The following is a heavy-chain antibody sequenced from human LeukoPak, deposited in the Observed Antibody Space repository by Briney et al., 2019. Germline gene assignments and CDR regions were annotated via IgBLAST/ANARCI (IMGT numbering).Heavy chain of an antibody. Sequence: GGSLRLSCAASGFTFSNYGMHWVRQAPAKGLEWVAVISYDGSNKYYADSVKGRFTISRDNSKNTLYLQMNSLRAEDTAVYYCAKEEGSGSYLHKAEFDYWGQGTLVTVSS. V-gene: IGHV3-30*18. CDR3: AKEEGSGSYLHKAEFDY. D-gene: IGHD3-10*01. J-gene: IGHJ4*02. CDR2: ISYDGSNK. CDR1: GFTFSNYG.